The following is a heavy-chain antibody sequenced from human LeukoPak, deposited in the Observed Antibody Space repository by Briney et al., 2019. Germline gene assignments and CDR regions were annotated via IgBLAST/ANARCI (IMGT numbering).Heavy chain of an antibody. CDR3: ARAGIPIYYYYMDV. Sequence: GGSLRLSCAASGFTFSSYWMHWVRQAPGKGLVWVSRINSDGSSTSYADSVKGRFTISRDNAENTLYLQMNSLRAEDTAVYYCARAGIPIYYYYMDVWGKGTTVTISS. J-gene: IGHJ6*03. V-gene: IGHV3-74*01. CDR1: GFTFSSYW. D-gene: IGHD3-10*01. CDR2: INSDGSST.